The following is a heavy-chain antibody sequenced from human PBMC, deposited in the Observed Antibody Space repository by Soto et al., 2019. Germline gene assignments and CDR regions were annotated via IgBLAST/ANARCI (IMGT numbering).Heavy chain of an antibody. J-gene: IGHJ4*02. CDR3: VHTYADHAGYYFDF. Sequence: QITLKESGPSLAKPTQPLTLTCSTSGVSLIDSGVAVGWIRQPPGKALDWLALVYWDDDKRYSPSLRTRLTITRDTSKNQVVLTMTNIDPVDTATYYCVHTYADHAGYYFDFWGQGTLVTVSS. CDR1: GVSLIDSGVA. CDR2: VYWDDDK. V-gene: IGHV2-5*02.